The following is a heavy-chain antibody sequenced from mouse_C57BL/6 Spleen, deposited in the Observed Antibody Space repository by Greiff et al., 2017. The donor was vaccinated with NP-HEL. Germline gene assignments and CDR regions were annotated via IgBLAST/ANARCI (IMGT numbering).Heavy chain of an antibody. CDR1: GYTFPDYN. CDR2: INTNNGGT. J-gene: IGHJ2*01. V-gene: IGHV1-18*01. Sequence: VHLQHSVPELLNPLASVTIPFQSSGYTFPDYNLDWVTPRHGKSLEWIGDINTNNGGTIYNQKFKGKATLTVDKSSSTAYMELRSLTSEDTAVYYCARRGFDYWGQGTTLTVSS. CDR3: ARRGFDY.